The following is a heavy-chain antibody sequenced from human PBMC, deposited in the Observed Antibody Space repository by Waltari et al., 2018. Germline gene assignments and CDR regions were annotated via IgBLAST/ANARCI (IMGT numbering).Heavy chain of an antibody. CDR3: ARLGGTYFPFDY. CDR2: IYHSGRT. J-gene: IGHJ4*02. V-gene: IGHV4-38-2*02. Sequence: QVQLQESCPGLVKPSETLSLTCSVSGYSISNGYYWAWIRQPPGKGLEWIGSIYHSGRTLYNLALKSRVAISVDTSKNQFSLKLSSVTAADRAVYFCARLGGTYFPFDYWGQGALVTVSS. CDR1: GYSISNGYY. D-gene: IGHD1-26*01.